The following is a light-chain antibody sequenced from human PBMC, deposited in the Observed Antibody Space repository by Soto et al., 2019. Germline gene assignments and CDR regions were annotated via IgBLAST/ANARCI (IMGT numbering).Light chain of an antibody. CDR3: KKYDSVPGT. CDR2: SAS. Sequence: DIQMTQSPSSLSASVGDRVTITCRASQGISKYLAWYQQKPGKVPKLLMYSASTLQSGAPSRFSGSGSGTDFTLTISSLQPDDFATYYCKKYDSVPGTFGKGTKVEIK. CDR1: QGISKY. V-gene: IGKV1-27*01. J-gene: IGKJ1*01.